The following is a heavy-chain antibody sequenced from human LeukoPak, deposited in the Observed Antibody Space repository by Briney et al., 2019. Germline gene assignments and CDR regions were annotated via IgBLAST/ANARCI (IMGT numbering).Heavy chain of an antibody. D-gene: IGHD3-22*01. CDR2: IFPIFATA. CDR1: GGTFSSYA. V-gene: IGHV1-69*13. CDR3: ARSPTDRYYDGSGYFDY. Sequence: SVKVSCKASGGTFSSYAISWVRQAPGQGLEWMGRIFPIFATANYAQKFQGRVTITADESTSTAYMELSSLRSEDTAVYYCARSPTDRYYDGSGYFDYWGQGALVTVSS. J-gene: IGHJ4*02.